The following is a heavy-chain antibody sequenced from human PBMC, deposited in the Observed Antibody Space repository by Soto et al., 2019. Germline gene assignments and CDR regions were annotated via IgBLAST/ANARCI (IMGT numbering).Heavy chain of an antibody. CDR3: ASQSN. V-gene: IGHV3-30-3*01. CDR1: GFTFSSYA. Sequence: QVQLVESGGGVVPPGRSLRLSCAASGFTFSSYAMHWVRQAPGKGLEWVAVISYDGSNKYYADSVKGRFTISRDNSKNTLYLQMNSLRAEDTAVYYCASQSNWGQGTLVTVSS. J-gene: IGHJ4*02. CDR2: ISYDGSNK.